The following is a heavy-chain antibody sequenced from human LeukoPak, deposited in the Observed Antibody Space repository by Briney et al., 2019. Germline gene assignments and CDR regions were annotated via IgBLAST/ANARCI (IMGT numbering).Heavy chain of an antibody. V-gene: IGHV3-23*01. CDR1: GFTFKLYA. Sequence: GGSLRLSCAASGFTFKLYAMCWVRQAPGLGLEWVSGISGSGDTTYYADSVNARFTISRDDSKNTLYLQMNSLRGEDTAVYYCAKEDAEYVQHWGRGTLVTVSS. J-gene: IGHJ1*01. CDR3: AKEDAEYVQH. CDR2: ISGSGDTT.